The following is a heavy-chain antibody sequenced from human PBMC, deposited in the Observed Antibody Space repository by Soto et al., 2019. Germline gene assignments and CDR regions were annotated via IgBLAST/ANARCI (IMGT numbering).Heavy chain of an antibody. J-gene: IGHJ6*02. CDR1: GFTFSSYA. V-gene: IGHV3-23*01. Sequence: EVQLLESGGGLVQPGGSLRLSCAASGFTFSSYAMSWVRQAPGKGLEWVSAISGSGGSTYYADSVKGRFTISRDNSKNTLYLQMNSLRAEDTAVYYCAGRKGDYYYYGMDVWGQGTTVTVSS. D-gene: IGHD3-16*01. CDR2: ISGSGGST. CDR3: AGRKGDYYYYGMDV.